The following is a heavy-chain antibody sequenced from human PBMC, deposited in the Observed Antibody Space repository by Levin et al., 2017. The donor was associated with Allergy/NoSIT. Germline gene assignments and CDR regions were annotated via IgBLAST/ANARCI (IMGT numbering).Heavy chain of an antibody. J-gene: IGHJ3*02. V-gene: IGHV3-30*03. D-gene: IGHD6-19*01. CDR2: ISYDSFGT. CDR3: EAGRDAFDI. CDR1: GFTFRNFG. Sequence: AGGSLRLSCAASGFTFRNFGMHWIRQAPGKGLEWVAYISYDSFGTYYADSVKGRFTISRDNFKNILYLQMNSLRPEDTAVYYCEAGRDAFDIWGQGTPVSVSS.